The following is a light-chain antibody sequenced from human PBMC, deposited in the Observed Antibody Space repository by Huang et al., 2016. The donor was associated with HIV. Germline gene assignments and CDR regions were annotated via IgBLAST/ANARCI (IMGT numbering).Light chain of an antibody. CDR2: GAS. J-gene: IGKJ3*01. V-gene: IGKV3-15*01. CDR3: QQYDDWPPVT. CDR1: QGLSTN. Sequence: VMTQSPDTLSVSPGEGATLLCRASQGLSTNLAWYQQKPGQPPRLLIYGASTRATGVPARFSGSGSGTDFTLTIRSLQPEDFAVYYCQQYDDWPPVTFGPGTKVDLK.